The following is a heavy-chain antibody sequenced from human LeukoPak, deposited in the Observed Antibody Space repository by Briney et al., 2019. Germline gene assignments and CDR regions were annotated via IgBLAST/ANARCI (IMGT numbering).Heavy chain of an antibody. J-gene: IGHJ4*02. Sequence: PSETLSLTCTVSGGSISSYYWSWIRQPAGKGLEWIGRIYISGSTNYNPSLKSRVTMSVDTSKNQFSLKLSSVTAADTAVYYCAREPASYDSSGYYPTHFDYWGQGTLVTVSS. CDR1: GGSISSYY. CDR2: IYISGST. CDR3: AREPASYDSSGYYPTHFDY. V-gene: IGHV4-4*07. D-gene: IGHD3-22*01.